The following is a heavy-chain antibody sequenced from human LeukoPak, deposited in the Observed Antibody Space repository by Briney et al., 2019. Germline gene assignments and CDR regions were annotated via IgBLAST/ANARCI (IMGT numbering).Heavy chain of an antibody. V-gene: IGHV3-74*01. D-gene: IGHD1-26*01. J-gene: IGHJ4*02. CDR1: GFTFSNYW. Sequence: PGGSLRLSCAASGFTFSNYWMHWVRQAPGKGLVWVSRINSDGSSTNYADFVKGRFTISRDNARNTLYLQMNALRAEGTAVYYCAQVGATGYWGQGTLVTVSS. CDR2: INSDGSST. CDR3: AQVGATGY.